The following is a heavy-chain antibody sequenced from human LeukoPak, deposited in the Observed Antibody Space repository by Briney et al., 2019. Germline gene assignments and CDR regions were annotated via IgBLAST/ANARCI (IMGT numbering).Heavy chain of an antibody. CDR1: GGSISGYY. CDR2: IYTSGSA. CDR3: ERGSSSWYYFDY. D-gene: IGHD6-13*01. V-gene: IGHV4-4*07. Sequence: PSETLSLTSTVSGGSISGYYWSCIRPRAGGGREWIGRIYTSGSANYNPSLKSRVTMSVDTSKNQFSLKLSSVTAADTAVYYCERGSSSWYYFDYWGQGTLVTVSS. J-gene: IGHJ4*02.